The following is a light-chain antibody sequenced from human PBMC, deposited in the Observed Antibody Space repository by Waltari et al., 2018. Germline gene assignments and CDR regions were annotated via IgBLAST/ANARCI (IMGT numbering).Light chain of an antibody. CDR1: QTLLHSNGYTY. V-gene: IGKV2-28*01. CDR3: MQALQDPFT. CDR2: LGS. J-gene: IGKJ3*01. Sequence: DIVMTQSPLSLPVTPGEPASIPCRFSQTLLHSNGYTYLDWYLQKPGQSPQLLINLGSNRASGVPDRFSGSGSGTDFTLKISRVEAEDVGLYYCMQALQDPFTFGPGTIVDIK.